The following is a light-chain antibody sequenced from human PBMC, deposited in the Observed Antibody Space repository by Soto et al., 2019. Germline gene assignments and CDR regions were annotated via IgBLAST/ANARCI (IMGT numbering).Light chain of an antibody. CDR2: EAS. CDR1: QDIRED. CDR3: LQNNTYPRT. Sequence: DLQMTQSPSSLSASVGDRDTITCRASQDIREDLVWYQQSPGKAPKRLIYEASTLQDGVPARFSGSGSGTEFTLTIASLQPDDFATYYCLQNNTYPRTFGQGTKVEVK. V-gene: IGKV1-17*01. J-gene: IGKJ1*01.